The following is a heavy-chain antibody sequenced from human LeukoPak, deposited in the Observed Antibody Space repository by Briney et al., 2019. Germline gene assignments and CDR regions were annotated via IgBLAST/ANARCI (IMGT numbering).Heavy chain of an antibody. CDR2: ISSTSSYI. D-gene: IGHD1-7*01. CDR3: ARDAGITGTTDLDY. J-gene: IGHJ4*02. CDR1: GFTFSSYA. V-gene: IGHV3-21*06. Sequence: GGSLRLSCAASGFTFSSYAMSWVRQAPGKGLEWVSSISSTSSYIYYSDSVKGRFTISRDNAKSSLYLQMNSLRAEDTAIYYCARDAGITGTTDLDYWGQGTLVTVSS.